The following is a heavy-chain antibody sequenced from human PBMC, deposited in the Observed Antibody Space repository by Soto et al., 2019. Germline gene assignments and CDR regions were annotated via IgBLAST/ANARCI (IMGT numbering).Heavy chain of an antibody. Sequence: LSHACTVSAFSISSGGSYWSWIRQHPGKGLEWIGYIYYSGSTYYNPSLKSRVTISVDTSKNQFSLKLSSVTAADTAVYYCAREEGEVGMRGWGQGTLVTVSS. CDR1: AFSISSGGSY. CDR3: AREEGEVGMRG. V-gene: IGHV4-31*03. D-gene: IGHD1-26*01. CDR2: IYYSGST. J-gene: IGHJ4*02.